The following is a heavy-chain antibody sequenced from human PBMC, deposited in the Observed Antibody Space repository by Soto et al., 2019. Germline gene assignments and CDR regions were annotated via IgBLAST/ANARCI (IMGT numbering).Heavy chain of an antibody. D-gene: IGHD1-1*01. J-gene: IGHJ5*02. CDR3: AKHVTDSGTRGYDS. V-gene: IGHV4-4*02. CDR1: GGPITYW. Sequence: QVQLQESGPGLVSPSGTLSLTCAVSGGPITYWLSWVRQSPGKGVEWIGEVSQRGGTNYIPSLKSRVTISIDNSRNQIFLHLTSVTAADTAVYFCAKHVTDSGTRGYDSWGQGILVTVSS. CDR2: VSQRGGT.